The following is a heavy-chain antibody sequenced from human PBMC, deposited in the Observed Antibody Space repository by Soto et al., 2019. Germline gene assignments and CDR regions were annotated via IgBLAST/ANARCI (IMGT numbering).Heavy chain of an antibody. CDR2: IDPSGGST. J-gene: IGHJ4*02. Sequence: QVQLVQSGAEVKNPGSSVKVSCKASGYTVTRHYMHWVRQAPGQGLEWMGIIDPSGGSTTYAQKFQDRVTMTRDMSTRTVYMELSSLRSDDTAIYYCTRGSTVVTLDSFDSWGQGTLVTVSS. D-gene: IGHD2-21*02. CDR1: GYTVTRHY. CDR3: TRGSTVVTLDSFDS. V-gene: IGHV1-46*03.